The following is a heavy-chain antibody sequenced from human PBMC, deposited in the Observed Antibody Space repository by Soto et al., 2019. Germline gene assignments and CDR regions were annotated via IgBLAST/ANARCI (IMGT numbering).Heavy chain of an antibody. J-gene: IGHJ5*02. CDR1: GFTFSSYG. Sequence: GGSLRLSCAASGFTFSSYGMHWVRQAPGKGLEWVAVISYDGSNKYYADSVKGRFTISRDNSKNTLYLQMNSLRAEDTAVYYCAKDRVTGTTWPWFDPWGQGTLVTVSS. D-gene: IGHD1-7*01. CDR3: AKDRVTGTTWPWFDP. CDR2: ISYDGSNK. V-gene: IGHV3-30*18.